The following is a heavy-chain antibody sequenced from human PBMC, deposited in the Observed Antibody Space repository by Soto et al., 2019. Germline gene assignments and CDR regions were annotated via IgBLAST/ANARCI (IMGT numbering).Heavy chain of an antibody. Sequence: PSETLSLTCTFSGGYIRNGNCCWIRNRQHPGEGLEWIGYIYYSGSTYYKPSLKSRVTISVDTSKNQFSLKLSSVTAADTGVYYCARTTSIATANHGFDPWGQGTLVTVSS. D-gene: IGHD6-13*01. CDR2: IYYSGST. CDR1: GGYIRNGNCC. V-gene: IGHV4-31*03. J-gene: IGHJ5*02. CDR3: ARTTSIATANHGFDP.